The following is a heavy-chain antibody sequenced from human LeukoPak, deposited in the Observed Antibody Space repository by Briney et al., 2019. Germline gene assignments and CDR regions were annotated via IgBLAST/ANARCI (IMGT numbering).Heavy chain of an antibody. V-gene: IGHV1-69*13. D-gene: IGHD2-2*01. CDR1: GGTFSSYA. CDR2: IIPIFGTA. Sequence: ASVKVSCKASGGTFSSYAISWVRQAPGQGLEWMGGIIPIFGTANYAQEFQGRVTITADESTSTAYMELSSLRSEDTAVYYCAAGVPAASKYYYYYYMDVWGKGTTVTVSS. J-gene: IGHJ6*03. CDR3: AAGVPAASKYYYYYYMDV.